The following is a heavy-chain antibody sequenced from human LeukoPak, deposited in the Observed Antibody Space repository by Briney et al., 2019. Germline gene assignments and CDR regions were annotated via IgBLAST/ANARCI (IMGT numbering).Heavy chain of an antibody. CDR2: ISSSGDST. Sequence: PGGSLRLSCAASGFTFSSYVMSWVRQAPGKGLEWVSDISSSGDSTHYADSVKGRFTISRDNSKNTLFLQMNGLRAEDTAVYYCAKRAVGAAYYFDYWGQGTLVTVSS. V-gene: IGHV3-23*01. CDR1: GFTFSSYV. CDR3: AKRAVGAAYYFDY. J-gene: IGHJ4*02. D-gene: IGHD2-15*01.